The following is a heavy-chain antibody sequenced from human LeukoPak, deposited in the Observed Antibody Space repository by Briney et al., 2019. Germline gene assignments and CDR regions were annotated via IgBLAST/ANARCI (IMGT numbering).Heavy chain of an antibody. D-gene: IGHD6-13*01. V-gene: IGHV3-21*01. CDR1: GFTFSSYS. CDR3: AREYSSSWYAGWFDP. J-gene: IGHJ5*02. CDR2: ISGSSNYI. Sequence: PGGSLRLSCAASGFTFSSYSMNWVRQAPGKGLEWVSSISGSSNYIYYADSVKGRFTISRDNAKNSLYLQMNSLRAEDTAVYYCAREYSSSWYAGWFDPWGQGTLVTVSS.